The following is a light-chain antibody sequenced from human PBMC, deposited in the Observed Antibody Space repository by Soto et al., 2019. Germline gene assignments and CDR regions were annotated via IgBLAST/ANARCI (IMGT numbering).Light chain of an antibody. Sequence: EIVLTQSPGTLSLSPGERATLSCRASQSVSSSYLAWYQQKPGQAPRLLIYGPSSRATGIPDRFSGSGSGTDFTLTIIRLEPEDFAVYYCQQYGSSPLTFGGGTKVEIK. CDR3: QQYGSSPLT. V-gene: IGKV3-20*01. CDR1: QSVSSSY. J-gene: IGKJ4*01. CDR2: GPS.